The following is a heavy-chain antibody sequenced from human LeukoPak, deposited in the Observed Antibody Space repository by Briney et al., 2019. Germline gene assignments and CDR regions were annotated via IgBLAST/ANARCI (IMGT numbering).Heavy chain of an antibody. J-gene: IGHJ3*02. Sequence: GGSLRLSCAASGFTFSSYSMNWVRQAPGKGLEWVSAISGSGGSTYYADSVKGRFTISRDNSKNTLYLQMNSLRAEDTAVYYCAKAGSIFGVAYDAFDIWGQGTMVTVSS. D-gene: IGHD3-3*01. CDR1: GFTFSSYS. CDR2: ISGSGGST. CDR3: AKAGSIFGVAYDAFDI. V-gene: IGHV3-23*01.